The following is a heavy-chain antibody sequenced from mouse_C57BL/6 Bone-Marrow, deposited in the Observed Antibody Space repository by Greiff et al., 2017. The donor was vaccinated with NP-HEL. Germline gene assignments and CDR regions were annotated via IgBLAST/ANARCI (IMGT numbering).Heavy chain of an antibody. D-gene: IGHD1-1*01. Sequence: VKLQQSGAELARPGASVKLSCKASGYTFTSYGISWVKQRTGQGLEWIGEIYPRSGNTYYNEKFKGKATLTADKSSSTAYMELRSLTSEDSAVYFCANYYYGSSFAYWGQGTLVTVSA. CDR3: ANYYYGSSFAY. V-gene: IGHV1-81*01. CDR2: IYPRSGNT. J-gene: IGHJ3*01. CDR1: GYTFTSYG.